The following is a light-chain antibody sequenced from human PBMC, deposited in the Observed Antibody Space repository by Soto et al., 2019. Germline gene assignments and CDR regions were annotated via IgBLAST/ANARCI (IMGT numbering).Light chain of an antibody. J-gene: IGLJ2*01. Sequence: QSALTQPPSASGSPGQSVTISCIGNSSDVGGYSYVSWYQQHPGKAPKHMIYEVSTRPSGVPDRLSGSKSGNTASLTVSGLQAEDEADYYCCAYAASNNLGVFGGGTKVTVL. CDR2: EVS. CDR1: SSDVGGYSY. CDR3: CAYAASNNLGV. V-gene: IGLV2-8*01.